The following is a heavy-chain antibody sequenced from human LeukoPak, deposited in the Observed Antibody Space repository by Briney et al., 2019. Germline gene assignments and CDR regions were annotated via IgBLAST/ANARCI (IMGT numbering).Heavy chain of an antibody. CDR1: GGSISSFC. V-gene: IGHV4-59*01. J-gene: IGHJ4*02. CDR3: ARGDRSTGWAYYFDY. Sequence: SGTLSLTCTVSGGSISSFCWSWIRQPPGKGPEWISYIYSSGSTNYNPSLKSRVTISVDTSKNQFSLKLISVTAADTAVYYCARGDRSTGWAYYFDYWGQGTLVTVSS. CDR2: IYSSGST. D-gene: IGHD2-8*02.